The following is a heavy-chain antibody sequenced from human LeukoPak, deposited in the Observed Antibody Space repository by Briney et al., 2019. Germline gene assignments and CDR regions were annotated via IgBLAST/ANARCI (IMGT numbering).Heavy chain of an antibody. CDR2: IYYSGST. CDR3: ARVFLVWFGETKTYYGMDV. CDR1: GGSITSYY. V-gene: IGHV4-59*01. Sequence: PSETLSLTCTVSGGSITSYYWSWIRQPPGKGLEWIWYIYYSGSTNYNPSLKSRVTISVDTSKNHLSLEVSSVTAADTAVYYCARVFLVWFGETKTYYGMDVWGQGTTVTVSS. J-gene: IGHJ6*02. D-gene: IGHD3-10*01.